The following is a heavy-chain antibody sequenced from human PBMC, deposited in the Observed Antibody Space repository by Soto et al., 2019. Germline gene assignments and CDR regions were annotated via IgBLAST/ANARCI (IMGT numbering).Heavy chain of an antibody. Sequence: QVQLVQSGAEVKKPGASVKISCKASGYTFSSSYIHWVRQAPGQGLGWMGLINPSGFSTDYAQTFQGRVTVTRDTSTSTVYMELSSLRSEDTALYYCASGGYTYGFSAMDVWGPGTTVAVSS. D-gene: IGHD5-18*01. CDR1: GYTFSSSY. CDR3: ASGGYTYGFSAMDV. J-gene: IGHJ6*02. CDR2: INPSGFST. V-gene: IGHV1-46*01.